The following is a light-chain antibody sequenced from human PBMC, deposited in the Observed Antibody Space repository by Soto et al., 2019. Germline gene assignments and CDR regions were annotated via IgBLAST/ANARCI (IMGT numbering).Light chain of an antibody. CDR3: KQSYTTPWT. J-gene: IGKJ1*01. CDR1: QSISSY. CDR2: ATS. V-gene: IGKV1-39*01. Sequence: DIQMTQSPSSLSASVGDRVTITCRASQSISSYLNWFQQKPGKAPKVLIYATSGLQSGVQSRFSGSGSGTDFTLTIRSLQPEDFTTYYCKQSYTTPWTFGQGTKVDIK.